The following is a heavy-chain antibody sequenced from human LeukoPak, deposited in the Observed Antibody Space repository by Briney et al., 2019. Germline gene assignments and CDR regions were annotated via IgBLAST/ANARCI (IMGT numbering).Heavy chain of an antibody. CDR1: GYTFTGYY. J-gene: IGHJ4*02. V-gene: IGHV1-2*02. CDR3: ARVLGGPGWELPKYYFDY. Sequence: ASVKVSCKASGYTFTGYYMHWVRQAPGQGLEWMGWINPNSGGTNYAQKFQGRVTMTRDTSINTAYMELSRLRSDDTAVYYCARVLGGPGWELPKYYFDYWGQGTLVTVSS. D-gene: IGHD1-26*01. CDR2: INPNSGGT.